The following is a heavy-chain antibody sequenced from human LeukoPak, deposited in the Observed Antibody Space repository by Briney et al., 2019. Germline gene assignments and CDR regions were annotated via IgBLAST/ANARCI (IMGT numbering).Heavy chain of an antibody. Sequence: GGSLRLSCAASGFTFSSYEMNWVRQAPGKGLEWVSYISSSGSTIYYADSVKGRFTISRDNAKNSLYLQMNSLRAEDTAVYYCARIARWGYDILTGRMDVWGKGTTVTISS. J-gene: IGHJ6*03. CDR3: ARIARWGYDILTGRMDV. V-gene: IGHV3-48*03. D-gene: IGHD3-9*01. CDR1: GFTFSSYE. CDR2: ISSSGSTI.